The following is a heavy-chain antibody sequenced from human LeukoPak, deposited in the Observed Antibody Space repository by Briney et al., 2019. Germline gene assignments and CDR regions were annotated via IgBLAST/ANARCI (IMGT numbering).Heavy chain of an antibody. V-gene: IGHV4-61*02. CDR2: IYTSGST. CDR3: ARRVVPAAIHNAFDI. Sequence: SETLSLTCTVSGGSISSGSYYWSWIRQPAGKGLEWIGRIYTSGSTNYNPSLRSRVTISVDTSKNQFSLKLSSVTAADTAVYYCARRVVPAAIHNAFDIWGQGTMVTVSS. D-gene: IGHD2-2*02. CDR1: GGSISSGSYY. J-gene: IGHJ3*02.